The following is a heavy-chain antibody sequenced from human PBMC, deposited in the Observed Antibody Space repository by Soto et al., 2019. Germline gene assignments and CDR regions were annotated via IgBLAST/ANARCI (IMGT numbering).Heavy chain of an antibody. J-gene: IGHJ4*02. Sequence: GGSLRLSCAASGFTFSSYGMHWVRQAPGKGLEWVAVMYYDGSDEYYADSVKGRFTISRDNSKNTLYLQMNGLRAEDTAIYYCAKDYSSTSYGINYWGQGTLVTVSS. V-gene: IGHV3-33*06. CDR2: MYYDGSDE. D-gene: IGHD6-19*01. CDR1: GFTFSSYG. CDR3: AKDYSSTSYGINY.